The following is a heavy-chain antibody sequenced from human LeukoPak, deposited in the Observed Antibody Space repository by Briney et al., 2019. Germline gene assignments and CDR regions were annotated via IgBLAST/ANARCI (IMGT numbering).Heavy chain of an antibody. D-gene: IGHD3-22*01. J-gene: IGHJ3*02. V-gene: IGHV3-21*01. Sequence: GGSLRLSCAASGFTFSSYSMNWVRQAPGKELERVSSISSSSRYIYYGDSVKGRFTISRDNAKNSLCLQMNSLRAEDTAVYYCARDVHYDSSGYYFRNDAFDIWGQGTMVTVSS. CDR2: ISSSSRYI. CDR3: ARDVHYDSSGYYFRNDAFDI. CDR1: GFTFSSYS.